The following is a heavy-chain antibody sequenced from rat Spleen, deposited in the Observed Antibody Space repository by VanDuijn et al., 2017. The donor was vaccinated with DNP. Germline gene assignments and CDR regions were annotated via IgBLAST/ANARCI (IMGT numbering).Heavy chain of an antibody. J-gene: IGHJ2*01. D-gene: IGHD1-2*01. Sequence: EVQLQESGPGLVKPSQSLSLTCSVTGYSITSNYWGWIRKFPGNKMEWMGYISYSGTTGYNPSLKSRISITRDTSKNQFFLQLNSVTTEDTATYYCARSRGDYSSYIPFDYWGQGVMVTVSS. CDR1: GYSITSNY. CDR3: ARSRGDYSSYIPFDY. CDR2: ISYSGTT. V-gene: IGHV3-1*01.